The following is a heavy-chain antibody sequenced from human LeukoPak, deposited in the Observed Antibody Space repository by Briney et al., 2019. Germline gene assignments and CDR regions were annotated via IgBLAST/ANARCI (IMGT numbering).Heavy chain of an antibody. J-gene: IGHJ3*02. D-gene: IGHD3-22*01. CDR2: IYYSGST. V-gene: IGHV4-59*11. CDR3: ARIVYYYDSSGYYGEAFDI. CDR1: GGSISSHY. Sequence: KSSETLSLTCTVSGGSISSHYWSWIRQPPGEGLEWIGYIYYSGSTNYNPSLKSRVTISVDTSNNQFSLKLSSVTAADTAVYYCARIVYYYDSSGYYGEAFDIWGQGTMVTVSS.